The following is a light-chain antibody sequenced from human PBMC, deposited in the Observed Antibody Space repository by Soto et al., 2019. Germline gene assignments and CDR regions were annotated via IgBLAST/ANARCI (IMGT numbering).Light chain of an antibody. CDR1: QSVTNTY. Sequence: EIVLTQSPGTLSLSPGERVTLSCRASQSVTNTYLAWYQQKPGQAPRLLIYGASSRATGIPDRFSGSGSGTDFTLTVSRLEPEDFAVYYCQHYGSSMYTFGQGTKLEIK. J-gene: IGKJ2*01. V-gene: IGKV3-20*01. CDR2: GAS. CDR3: QHYGSSMYT.